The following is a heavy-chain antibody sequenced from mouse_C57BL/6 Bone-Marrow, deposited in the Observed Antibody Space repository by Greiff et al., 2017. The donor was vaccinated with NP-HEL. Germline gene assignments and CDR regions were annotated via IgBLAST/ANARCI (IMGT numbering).Heavy chain of an antibody. D-gene: IGHD1-1*01. CDR1: GYAFSSYW. Sequence: VQGVESGAELVKPGASVKISCKASGYAFSSYWMNWVKQRPGKGLEWIGQIYPGDGDTNYNGKFKRKATLTADKSSSTAYMQLSSLTSEDSAVYFCARYYGSSYYFDYWGQGTTLTVSS. J-gene: IGHJ2*01. CDR2: IYPGDGDT. CDR3: ARYYGSSYYFDY. V-gene: IGHV1-80*01.